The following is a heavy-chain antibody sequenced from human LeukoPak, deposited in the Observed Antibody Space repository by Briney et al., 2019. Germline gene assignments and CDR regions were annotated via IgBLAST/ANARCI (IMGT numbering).Heavy chain of an antibody. CDR2: IKQDGSEK. D-gene: IGHD3-16*02. J-gene: IGHJ4*02. CDR1: GLTFSDYW. CDR3: ARDRMITFAGVIVCDY. V-gene: IGHV3-7*01. Sequence: GGSLRLSCAASGLTFSDYWMSWVRQAPGKGLEWVANIKQDGSEKYYVNSLRGRLTISRDNAKNSLYLQMNNLRAEDTAVYYCARDRMITFAGVIVCDYWGQGTLVTVSS.